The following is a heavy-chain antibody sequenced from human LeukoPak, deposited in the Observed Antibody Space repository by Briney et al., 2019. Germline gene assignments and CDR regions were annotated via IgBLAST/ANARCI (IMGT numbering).Heavy chain of an antibody. V-gene: IGHV4-59*01. CDR3: ARVPYSGYEFTIDS. Sequence: SETLSLTCTVSGGSISSYYWSWIRQPPGKGLEWLGYIHYSGNTDYNPSLKSRVTMSLHTSENQFSLKLSSVTAADTAVYYCARVPYSGYEFTIDSWGRGTLVTVSS. J-gene: IGHJ4*02. D-gene: IGHD5-12*01. CDR1: GGSISSYY. CDR2: IHYSGNT.